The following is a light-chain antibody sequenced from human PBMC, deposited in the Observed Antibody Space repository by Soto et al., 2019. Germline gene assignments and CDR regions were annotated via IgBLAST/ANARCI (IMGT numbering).Light chain of an antibody. CDR3: QQYDDYPLT. CDR2: DAS. V-gene: IGKV1-5*01. J-gene: IGKJ4*01. CDR1: QTVGSW. Sequence: DIQMTQSPSTLSASVGDRVTITCRASQTVGSWLAWYQQNPGTAPKLLIYDASTLESGVPSRFSGSGSGTQFTLTISSLQPEDFATYFCQQYDDYPLTFGGGTKVEIK.